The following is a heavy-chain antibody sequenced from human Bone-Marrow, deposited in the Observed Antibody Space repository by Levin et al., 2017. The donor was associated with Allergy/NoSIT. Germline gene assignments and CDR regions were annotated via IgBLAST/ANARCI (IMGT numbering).Heavy chain of an antibody. V-gene: IGHV4-31*03. Sequence: SETLSLTCTVSGGSISSGGYYWSWIRQHPGKGLEWIGYIYYSGSTYYNPSLKSRVTISVDTSKNQFSLKLSSVTAADTAVYYCARCYYDSSGYYTNWFDPWGQGTLVTVSS. CDR2: IYYSGST. CDR1: GGSISSGGYY. J-gene: IGHJ5*02. CDR3: ARCYYDSSGYYTNWFDP. D-gene: IGHD3-22*01.